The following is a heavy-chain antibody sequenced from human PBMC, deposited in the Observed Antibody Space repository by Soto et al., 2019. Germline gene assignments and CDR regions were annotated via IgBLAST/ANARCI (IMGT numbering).Heavy chain of an antibody. CDR2: INPKSGGT. CDR1: GDTFTAHY. D-gene: IGHD1-26*01. V-gene: IGHV1-2*02. CDR3: ARDLAKGGGSAGFDY. J-gene: IGHJ4*02. Sequence: SGKVSCKASGDTFTAHYIHFVRQAPGQGFEWMGWINPKSGGTKYPQKFQGRVTMTRDTSLSTVYMTLTRLTSDDTAVYYCARDLAKGGGSAGFDYWGQGNLVTVSS.